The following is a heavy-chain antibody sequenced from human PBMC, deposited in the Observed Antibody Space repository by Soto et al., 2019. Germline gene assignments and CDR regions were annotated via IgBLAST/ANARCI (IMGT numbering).Heavy chain of an antibody. Sequence: HGESLKISCKGSGYSFTSYWIGWVRQMPGKGLEWMGIIYPGDSDTRYSPSFQGQVTISADKSISTAYLQWSSLKASDTAMYYCARLLVDTAMVSYGMDVWGQGTTVTVS. CDR2: IYPGDSDT. V-gene: IGHV5-51*01. CDR1: GYSFTSYW. CDR3: ARLLVDTAMVSYGMDV. D-gene: IGHD5-18*01. J-gene: IGHJ6*02.